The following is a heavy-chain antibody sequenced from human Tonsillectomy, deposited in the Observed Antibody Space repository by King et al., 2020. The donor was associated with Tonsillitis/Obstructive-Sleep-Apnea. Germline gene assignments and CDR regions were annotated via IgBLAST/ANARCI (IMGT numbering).Heavy chain of an antibody. J-gene: IGHJ4*02. CDR3: ARTQGYFDY. CDR1: GFTFSNYW. Sequence: VQLVESGGGLVQPGGSLRLSCAASGFTFSNYWMHWVRKAPGKGLVWVSRINTDGSSTNHADSAKGRFTISRDNAKNTVYLQMSNLRAEDTAVYYCARTQGYFDYWGQGTLVTVSS. V-gene: IGHV3-74*01. CDR2: INTDGSST.